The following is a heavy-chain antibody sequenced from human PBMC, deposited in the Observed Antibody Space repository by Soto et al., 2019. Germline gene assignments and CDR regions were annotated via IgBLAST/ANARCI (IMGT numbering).Heavy chain of an antibody. CDR1: GFTFSSYA. J-gene: IGHJ5*01. V-gene: IGHV3-23*01. CDR3: AKASRSHRQGWFDS. Sequence: EVQLLESGGGLVQPGESLRLSCAASGFTFSSYAMTWVRQAPGKGLEWVSSISGSGDYRYFADSVKGRFTISRDNSKDTQYQKRNSLRVEDRAIYYCAKASRSHRQGWFDSWGQGTLFTFSS. CDR2: ISGSGDYR. D-gene: IGHD2-15*01.